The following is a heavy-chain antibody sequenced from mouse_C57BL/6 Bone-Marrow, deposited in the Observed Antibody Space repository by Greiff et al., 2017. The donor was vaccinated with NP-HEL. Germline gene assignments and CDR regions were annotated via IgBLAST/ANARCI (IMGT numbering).Heavy chain of an antibody. Sequence: EVQLQESGGDLVKPGGSLKLSCAASGFTFSSYGMSWVRQTPDKRLEWVATISSGGSYTYYPDSVKGRFTISRDNAKNTLYLQMSSLKSEDTAMYYCAKPGDYYGSSSYWYFDVWGTGTTVTVSS. CDR3: AKPGDYYGSSSYWYFDV. V-gene: IGHV5-6*01. J-gene: IGHJ1*03. D-gene: IGHD1-1*01. CDR1: GFTFSSYG. CDR2: ISSGGSYT.